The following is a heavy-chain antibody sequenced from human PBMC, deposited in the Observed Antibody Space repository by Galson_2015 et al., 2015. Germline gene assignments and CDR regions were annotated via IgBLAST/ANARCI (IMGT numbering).Heavy chain of an antibody. CDR1: GFTFSSYW. CDR3: ARETLGDFWSGYLYYFDY. Sequence: SLRLSCAASGFTFSSYWMHWVRQAPGKGLVWVSRINSDGSSTSYADSVKGRFTISRDNAKNTLYLQMNSLRAEDTAVYYCARETLGDFWSGYLYYFDYWGQGTLFTVSS. D-gene: IGHD3-3*01. J-gene: IGHJ4*02. CDR2: INSDGSST. V-gene: IGHV3-74*01.